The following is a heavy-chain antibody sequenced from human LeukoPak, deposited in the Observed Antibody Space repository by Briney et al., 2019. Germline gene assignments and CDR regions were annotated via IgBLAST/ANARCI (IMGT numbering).Heavy chain of an antibody. Sequence: GGSLRLSCAASGFTFSTYAMSWVRQAPGKGLEWVSSISGSGDSTYYADSVKGRFTISRDNSKNTLYLQMNSLRAEDTAVYYCAKAPTYQLPDPWGQGTLVTVSS. J-gene: IGHJ5*02. V-gene: IGHV3-23*01. CDR1: GFTFSTYA. CDR2: ISGSGDST. D-gene: IGHD2-2*01. CDR3: AKAPTYQLPDP.